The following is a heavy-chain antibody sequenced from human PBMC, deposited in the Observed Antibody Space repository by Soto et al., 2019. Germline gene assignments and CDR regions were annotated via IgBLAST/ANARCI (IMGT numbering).Heavy chain of an antibody. CDR1: GFTLSSYA. CDR2: ISGSGGST. V-gene: IGHV3-23*01. Sequence: VGSLRLSCAASGFTLSSYAMSWVRQAPGKGLEWVSAISGSGGSTYYADSVKGRFTISRDNSKNTLYLQMNSLRAEDTAVYYCAKEGGRFGELLHYYYGMDVWGQGTTVTVS. D-gene: IGHD3-10*01. CDR3: AKEGGRFGELLHYYYGMDV. J-gene: IGHJ6*02.